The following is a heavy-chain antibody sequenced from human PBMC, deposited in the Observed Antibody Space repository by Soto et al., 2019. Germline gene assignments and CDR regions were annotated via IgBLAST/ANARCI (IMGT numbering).Heavy chain of an antibody. CDR2: INHSGST. Sequence: SETLSLTCAVYGGSVRGYVGGGIRQPPGKGLEWIGEINHSGSTNYNPSLKSRVTISVDTSKNQFSLKLSSVTAADTAVYYCARAEDPYNWFDPWGQGTLVTVSS. CDR3: ARAEDPYNWFDP. V-gene: IGHV4-34*01. J-gene: IGHJ5*02. CDR1: GGSVRGYV.